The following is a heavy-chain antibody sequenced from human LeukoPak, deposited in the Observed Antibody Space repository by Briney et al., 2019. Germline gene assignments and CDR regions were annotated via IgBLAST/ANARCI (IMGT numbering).Heavy chain of an antibody. CDR3: ARQGYCSGGSCYYAFDI. CDR1: GGSISSYY. D-gene: IGHD2-15*01. Sequence: SETLSLTCTVSGGSISSYYWSWIRQPPGKGLEWIGYIYYSGSTNYNPSLKSRVTISVDTSKNQFSLKLSSVTAADTAVYYCARQGYCSGGSCYYAFDIWGQGTMVTVSS. J-gene: IGHJ3*02. CDR2: IYYSGST. V-gene: IGHV4-59*08.